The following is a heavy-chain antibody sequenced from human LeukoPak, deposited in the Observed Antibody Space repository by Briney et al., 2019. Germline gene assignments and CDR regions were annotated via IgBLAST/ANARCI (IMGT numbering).Heavy chain of an antibody. V-gene: IGHV3-21*06. CDR1: GFTFSSYE. CDR2: ISSSSSYI. CDR3: ARDPTVTTFYDY. D-gene: IGHD4-17*01. J-gene: IGHJ4*02. Sequence: GGSLRLSCAASGFTFSSYEMNWVRQAPGKGLEWVSSISSSSSYIYYADSVKGRFTISRDNAKNSLYLQMNSLRAEDTAVYYCARDPTVTTFYDYWGQGTLVTVSS.